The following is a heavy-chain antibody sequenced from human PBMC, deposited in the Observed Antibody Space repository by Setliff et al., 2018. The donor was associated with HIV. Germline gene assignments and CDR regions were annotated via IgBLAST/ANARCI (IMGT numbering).Heavy chain of an antibody. V-gene: IGHV1-69*05. J-gene: IGHJ4*02. CDR3: AKDLESSGWYRGYIDY. CDR2: IIPIFGTA. D-gene: IGHD6-19*01. Sequence: SVKVSCKASGGSFSSYAISWVRQAPGQGLEWMGGIIPIFGTAKYAQKFQGRVTITTDESTSTAYMELSSLGPEDTAVYYCAKDLESSGWYRGYIDYWGQGTLVTVSS. CDR1: GGSFSSYA.